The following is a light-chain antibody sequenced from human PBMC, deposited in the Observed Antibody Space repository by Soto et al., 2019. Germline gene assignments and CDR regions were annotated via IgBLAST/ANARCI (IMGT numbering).Light chain of an antibody. J-gene: IGKJ5*01. CDR3: QQYGSSPPIT. Sequence: EIVLTPSPGTLSLSPWERATLSCRAIQSVSNNYQAWYQQKSGQAPRLLIYGASARATGIPDRFSGSGSGTDFTLTISRLEPEDFAVYYCQQYGSSPPITVGQGTRLEIK. CDR1: QSVSNNY. V-gene: IGKV3-20*01. CDR2: GAS.